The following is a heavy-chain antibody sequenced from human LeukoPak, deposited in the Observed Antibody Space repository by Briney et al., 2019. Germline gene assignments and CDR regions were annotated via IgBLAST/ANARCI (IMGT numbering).Heavy chain of an antibody. CDR3: ARDPTFPGNRRFDY. CDR1: GYTFTSYG. CDR2: ISAYNGNT. J-gene: IGHJ4*02. V-gene: IGHV1-18*01. D-gene: IGHD1-14*01. Sequence: GASVKVSCKASGYTFTSYGISWVRQAPGQGLEWMGWISAYNGNTNYAQKLQGRVTMTTDTSTSAAYMELRSLRSDDTAVYYCARDPTFPGNRRFDYWGQGTLVTVSS.